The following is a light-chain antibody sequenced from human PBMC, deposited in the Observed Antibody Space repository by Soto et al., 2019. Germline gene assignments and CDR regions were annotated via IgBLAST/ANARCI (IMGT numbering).Light chain of an antibody. J-gene: IGKJ1*01. V-gene: IGKV3-15*01. CDR3: QQCDDWPLT. Sequence: IVMSQSPHTLSVSPVVSVTLSCRASQSVGNNLAWYQQKPGQAPRLLVHGASTRATGIPARFSGSGSGTEFTLTISSLQSEDFAVYYCQQCDDWPLTFGQGTKVDIK. CDR2: GAS. CDR1: QSVGNN.